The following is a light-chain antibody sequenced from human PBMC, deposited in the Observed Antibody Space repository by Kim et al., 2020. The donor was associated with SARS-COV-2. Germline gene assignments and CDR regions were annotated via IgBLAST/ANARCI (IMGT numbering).Light chain of an antibody. Sequence: VSPGARATLSCRASQSANSNLAWYQQKPGQAPRLLIYDASTRATDIPARFSGSGSGTDFTLTISCLQSEDFAVYYCQQYDKWPLTFGGGTKVDIK. CDR2: DAS. J-gene: IGKJ4*01. CDR1: QSANSN. V-gene: IGKV3-15*01. CDR3: QQYDKWPLT.